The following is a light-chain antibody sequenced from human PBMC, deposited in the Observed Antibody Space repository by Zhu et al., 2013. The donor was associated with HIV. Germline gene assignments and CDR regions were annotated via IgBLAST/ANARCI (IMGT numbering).Light chain of an antibody. Sequence: QSALTQPASVSGSPGQSITISCTGTSSDVGDYNYVSWYQQHPGKAPKLMIYEVTNRPSGVSNRFSGSKSGNTASLTISGLQAEDEADYYCSSYTSINTVVFGGGTKLTVL. J-gene: IGLJ2*01. V-gene: IGLV2-14*01. CDR1: SSDVGDYNY. CDR3: SSYTSINTVV. CDR2: EVT.